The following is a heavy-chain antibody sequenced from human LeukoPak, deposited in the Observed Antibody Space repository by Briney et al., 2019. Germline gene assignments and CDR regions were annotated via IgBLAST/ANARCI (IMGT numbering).Heavy chain of an antibody. J-gene: IGHJ4*02. D-gene: IGHD4-23*01. CDR2: IKQDGSEK. Sequence: GGSLRLSCVASGFTFTTHWMSWVRQAPGKGLEWVANIKQDGSEKYYVDSVKGRFTISRDNAKNSLYLQMNSLRAEDTAVYYCARVAGDYGGNSLAHEEYYWGQGTLVTVSS. V-gene: IGHV3-7*01. CDR3: ARVAGDYGGNSLAHEEYY. CDR1: GFTFTTHW.